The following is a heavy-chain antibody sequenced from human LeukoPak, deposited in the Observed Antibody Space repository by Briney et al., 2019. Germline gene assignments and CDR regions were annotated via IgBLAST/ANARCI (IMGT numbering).Heavy chain of an antibody. D-gene: IGHD3-3*01. CDR2: TNRDGSST. Sequence: GGSLRLSCAASGFTFSSYWMHWVRQAPGKGPVWVARTNRDGSSTAYADSVKGRFTISKDNAKNTLYLLMNSLRAEDTAVYYSARDSVEWYIFDYWGQGTLVTVSS. CDR1: GFTFSSYW. J-gene: IGHJ4*02. CDR3: ARDSVEWYIFDY. V-gene: IGHV3-74*01.